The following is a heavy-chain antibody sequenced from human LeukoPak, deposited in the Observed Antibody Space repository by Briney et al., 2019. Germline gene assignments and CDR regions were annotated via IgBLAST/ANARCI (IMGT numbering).Heavy chain of an antibody. CDR3: ARDWERHEYGSGSYWSYYFDY. D-gene: IGHD3-10*01. J-gene: IGHJ4*02. Sequence: GGSLRLSCAASGFTFSSYWMSWVRQAPGKGLEWVANIKQDGSEKYYVDSVKGRFTISRDNAKNSLYLQMNSLRAEDTAVYYCARDWERHEYGSGSYWSYYFDYWGQGTLVTVSS. V-gene: IGHV3-7*01. CDR1: GFTFSSYW. CDR2: IKQDGSEK.